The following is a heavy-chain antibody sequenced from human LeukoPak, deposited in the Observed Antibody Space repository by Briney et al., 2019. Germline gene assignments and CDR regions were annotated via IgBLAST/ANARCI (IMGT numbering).Heavy chain of an antibody. J-gene: IGHJ4*02. CDR2: MNQDGSEK. CDR1: GFTFSRYW. CDR3: TSGNYLDH. Sequence: QPGGSLRLSCAASGFTFSRYWMNWVRQAPGKGLEWVAFMNQDGSEKYCVDSVKGRFTISRDNAKNSLYLQMNSLRAEDTAVYYCTSGNYLDHWGQGTLVTVSS. D-gene: IGHD1-1*01. V-gene: IGHV3-7*01.